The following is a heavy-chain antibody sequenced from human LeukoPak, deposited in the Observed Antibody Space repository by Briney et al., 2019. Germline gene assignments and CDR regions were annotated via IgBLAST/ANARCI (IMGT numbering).Heavy chain of an antibody. CDR3: ARDYRIYDSSGLTDY. J-gene: IGHJ4*02. CDR1: GGSISSGDYY. D-gene: IGHD3-22*01. V-gene: IGHV4-30-4*01. Sequence: ETSQTLSLTCTVSGGSISSGDYYWSWIRQPPGKGLEWIGYIYYSGSTYYNPSLKSRVTISVDTSKNQFSLKLSSVTAADTAVYYCARDYRIYDSSGLTDYWGQGTLVTVSS. CDR2: IYYSGST.